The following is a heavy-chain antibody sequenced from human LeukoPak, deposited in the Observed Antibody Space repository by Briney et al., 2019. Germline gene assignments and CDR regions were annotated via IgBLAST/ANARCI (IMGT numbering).Heavy chain of an antibody. V-gene: IGHV2-5*02. CDR1: GLSLSTSGVG. Sequence: SGPTLVKPTQTLTLTCALSGLSLSTSGVGVGWIRQPPGKALQWLALIYWDADERYNPSLKTRLTSTRDASKNQVVLTMTNMDPADTATYYCAHTGYGSGSYLRYYYFGLDVWGQGTTVTVSS. J-gene: IGHJ6*02. CDR2: IYWDADE. D-gene: IGHD3-10*01. CDR3: AHTGYGSGSYLRYYYFGLDV.